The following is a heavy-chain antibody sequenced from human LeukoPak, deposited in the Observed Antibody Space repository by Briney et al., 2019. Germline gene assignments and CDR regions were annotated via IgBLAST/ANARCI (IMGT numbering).Heavy chain of an antibody. CDR2: SFLTFVTA. D-gene: IGHD2-15*01. J-gene: IGHJ6*02. CDR1: GGTFSSYA. V-gene: IGHV1-69*13. CDR3: ARYCSGGSCYSWDYYYYGMDV. Sequence: SVKVSCKASGGTFSSYAISWVRQAPGQGLGGRGGSFLTFVTANYAQKFQGRVTITADESTSTAYMELSSLRSEDTAVYYCARYCSGGSCYSWDYYYYGMDVWGQGTTVTVSS.